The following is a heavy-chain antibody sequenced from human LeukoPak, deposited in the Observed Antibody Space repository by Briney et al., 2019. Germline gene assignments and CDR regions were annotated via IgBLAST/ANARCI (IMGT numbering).Heavy chain of an antibody. CDR1: GYTFANYE. V-gene: IGHV1-8*03. J-gene: IGHJ4*02. Sequence: GASVKVSCKASGYTFANYEIHWVRQATGQGLEWMAWVNPNSGNTNYAQKFQGRVTVTRNTFISTAYMELGSLGFEDTAVYYRARGTSYYASGSYPDFDYWGQGTLVTVSS. CDR3: ARGTSYYASGSYPDFDY. D-gene: IGHD3-10*01. CDR2: VNPNSGNT.